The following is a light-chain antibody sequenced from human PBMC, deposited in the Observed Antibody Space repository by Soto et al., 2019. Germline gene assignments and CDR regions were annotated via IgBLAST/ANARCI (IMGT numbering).Light chain of an antibody. Sequence: QSALTQPPSASGSPGQSVTISCTGTSSDVGGYNYVSWYQQHPGKAPKLMIYEVSKRPSGVPDRFSGSKSGNTASLTVSGLQAEDEDDYCCSSCAGSLYVFGTGTKLTVL. CDR3: SSCAGSLYV. V-gene: IGLV2-8*01. J-gene: IGLJ1*01. CDR2: EVS. CDR1: SSDVGGYNY.